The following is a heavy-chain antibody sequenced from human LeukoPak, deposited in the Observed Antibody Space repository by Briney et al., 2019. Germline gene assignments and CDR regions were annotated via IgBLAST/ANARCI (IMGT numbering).Heavy chain of an antibody. CDR1: GGSISSYY. J-gene: IGHJ4*02. Sequence: KPSETLSLTCTVSGGSISSYYWSWIRQPPGKGLEWIGYIYYSGSTNYNPSLKSRVTISADTSKNQFSLKLSSVTAADTAVYYCANLYGSGSYSSDYWGQGTLVTVSS. D-gene: IGHD3-10*01. CDR3: ANLYGSGSYSSDY. CDR2: IYYSGST. V-gene: IGHV4-59*08.